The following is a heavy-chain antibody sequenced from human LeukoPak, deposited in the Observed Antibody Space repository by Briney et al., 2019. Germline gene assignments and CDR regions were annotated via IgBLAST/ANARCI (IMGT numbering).Heavy chain of an antibody. J-gene: IGHJ4*02. D-gene: IGHD1-26*01. Sequence: SETLSLTCNVSLGSINNYYWSWIRQPAGKGLEWVGRIYKSGTTYYSPSLKSRVTMSIDTPNNQFSLQLSALTAADTAIYYCAKVFGGNYLDYWGQGTLVAVPS. CDR3: AKVFGGNYLDY. V-gene: IGHV4-4*07. CDR1: LGSINNYY. CDR2: IYKSGTT.